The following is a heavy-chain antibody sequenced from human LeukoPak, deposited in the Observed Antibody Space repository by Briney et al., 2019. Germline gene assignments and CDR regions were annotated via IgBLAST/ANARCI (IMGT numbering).Heavy chain of an antibody. Sequence: GGSLRLSCAASGFSFSTYSMNWVRQAPGKGLEWVSYIVGSSSTIYYADSVKGRFIISRDTSLNTLYLQMNNLRAEDTAVYFCAKRGVVIRGILVIGYHQEAYHYDFWGQGVLVTVSS. D-gene: IGHD3-10*01. CDR1: GFSFSTYS. CDR3: AKRGVVIRGILVIGYHQEAYHYDF. CDR2: IVGSSSTI. V-gene: IGHV3-48*01. J-gene: IGHJ4*02.